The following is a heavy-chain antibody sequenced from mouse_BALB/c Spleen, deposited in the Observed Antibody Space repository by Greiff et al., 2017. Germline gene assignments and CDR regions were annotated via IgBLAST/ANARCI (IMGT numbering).Heavy chain of an antibody. D-gene: IGHD2-12*01. CDR2: INPGSGGT. J-gene: IGHJ4*01. CDR1: GYAFTNYL. CDR3: ARSNYSPYYYAMDY. V-gene: IGHV1-54*01. Sequence: VQGVESGAELVRPGTSVKVSCKASGYAFTNYLIEWVKQRPGQGLEWIGVINPGSGGTNYNEKFKGKATLTADKSSSTAYMQLSSLTSDDSAVYFCARSNYSPYYYAMDYWGQGTSVTVSS.